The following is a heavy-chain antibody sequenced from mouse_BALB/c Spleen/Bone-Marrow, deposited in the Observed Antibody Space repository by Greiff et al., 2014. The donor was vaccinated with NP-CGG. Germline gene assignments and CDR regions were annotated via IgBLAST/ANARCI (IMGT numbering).Heavy chain of an antibody. CDR3: AIYYYGSSGFAY. CDR2: IDPANGNT. Sequence: VQLKESGAELGKPGASAKLSCTAPGFNIKDTYMHWVKQRPEQGLEWIGRIDPANGNTKYDPKFQGKATITADTSSNTAYLQLSSLTSEDTAVYYCAIYYYGSSGFAYWGQGTLVTVSA. J-gene: IGHJ3*01. D-gene: IGHD1-1*01. CDR1: GFNIKDTY. V-gene: IGHV14-3*02.